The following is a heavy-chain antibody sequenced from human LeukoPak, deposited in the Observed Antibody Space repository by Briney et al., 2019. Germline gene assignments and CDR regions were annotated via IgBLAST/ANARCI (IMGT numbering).Heavy chain of an antibody. D-gene: IGHD4-17*01. CDR2: INPNSGGT. Sequence: SVKVSCKASGYTFTGYYMHWVRQAPGQGLEWMGWINPNSGGTNYALKLQGRVTMTRDTSISTAYMELSSLRSDDTAVYYCARVLYGDSYDAFDIWGQGTMVTVSS. CDR1: GYTFTGYY. V-gene: IGHV1-2*02. J-gene: IGHJ3*02. CDR3: ARVLYGDSYDAFDI.